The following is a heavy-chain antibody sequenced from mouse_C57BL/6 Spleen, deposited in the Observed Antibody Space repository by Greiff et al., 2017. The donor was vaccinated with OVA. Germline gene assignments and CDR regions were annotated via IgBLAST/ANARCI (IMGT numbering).Heavy chain of an antibody. CDR1: GYSITSGYY. J-gene: IGHJ3*01. CDR3: ARPYGSFPWFAY. CDR2: ISYDGSN. Sequence: DVKLVESGPGLVKPSQSLSLTCSVTGYSITSGYYWNWIRQFPGNKLEWMGYISYDGSNNYNPSLKNRISITRDTSKNQFFLKLNSVTTEDTATYYCARPYGSFPWFAYWGQGTLVTVSA. D-gene: IGHD1-1*01. V-gene: IGHV3-6*01.